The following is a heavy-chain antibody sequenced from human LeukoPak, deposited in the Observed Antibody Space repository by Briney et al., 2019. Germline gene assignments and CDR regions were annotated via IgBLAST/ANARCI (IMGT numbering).Heavy chain of an antibody. CDR2: ISYDGSNK. Sequence: PGGSLRLSCAASGFTFSSYAMHWVRQAPGKGLEWVAVISYDGSNKYYADSVKGRFTISRDNSKNTPYLQMNSLRAEDTAVYYCARDADSSGYYASGYWGQGTLVTVSS. J-gene: IGHJ4*02. V-gene: IGHV3-30-3*01. CDR3: ARDADSSGYYASGY. CDR1: GFTFSSYA. D-gene: IGHD3-22*01.